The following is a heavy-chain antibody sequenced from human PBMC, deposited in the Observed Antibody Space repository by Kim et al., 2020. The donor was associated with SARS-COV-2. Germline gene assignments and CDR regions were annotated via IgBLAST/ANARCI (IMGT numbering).Heavy chain of an antibody. J-gene: IGHJ4*02. Sequence: GGSLRLSCAASGFTFSSYAMSWVRQAPGKRLEWVSVIYSGGSSTYYADSVKGRFTISRDNSKNTLYLQMNSLRAEDTAVYYCHPVGRGFPFYYWGQGTLVTVSS. CDR2: IYSGGSST. CDR1: GFTFSSYA. D-gene: IGHD2-15*01. V-gene: IGHV3-23*03. CDR3: HPVGRGFPFYY.